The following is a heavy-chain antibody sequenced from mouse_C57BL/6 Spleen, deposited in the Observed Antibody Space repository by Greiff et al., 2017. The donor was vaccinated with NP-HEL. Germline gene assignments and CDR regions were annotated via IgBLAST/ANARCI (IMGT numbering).Heavy chain of an antibody. Sequence: VQLQQSGPELVKPGASVKISCKASGYSFTGYYMNWVKQSPEKSLEWIGEINPSTGGTTYNQKFKAKATLTVDKSSSTAYMQLKSLTSEDSAVYYCARETAQAPYLDYWGQGTTLTVSS. CDR2: INPSTGGT. D-gene: IGHD3-2*02. CDR3: ARETAQAPYLDY. J-gene: IGHJ2*01. CDR1: GYSFTGYY. V-gene: IGHV1-42*01.